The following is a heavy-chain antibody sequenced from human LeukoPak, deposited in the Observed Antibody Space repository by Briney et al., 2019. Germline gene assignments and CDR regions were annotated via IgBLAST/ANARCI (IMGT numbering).Heavy chain of an antibody. CDR3: AKRSLVVVTATTFRYFDY. Sequence: GGSLRLSCAASGFTFSSYAMHWVRQAPGKGLEWVAVISYDGSNKYYADSVKGRFTISRDNSKNTLYLQMNSLRAEDTAVYYCAKRSLVVVTATTFRYFDYWGQGTLVTVSS. CDR1: GFTFSSYA. J-gene: IGHJ4*02. CDR2: ISYDGSNK. D-gene: IGHD2-21*02. V-gene: IGHV3-30*04.